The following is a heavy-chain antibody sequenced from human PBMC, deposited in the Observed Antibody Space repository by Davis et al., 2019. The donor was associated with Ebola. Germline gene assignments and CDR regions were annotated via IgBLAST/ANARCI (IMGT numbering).Heavy chain of an antibody. CDR2: IKTNGDGGTA. D-gene: IGHD3-16*01. J-gene: IGHJ6*02. Sequence: GESLKISCVASGFTFSNAWMAWVRQAPGKGLEWVGRIKTNGDGGTAAYAAPVKGRFTISRDDAEQTLYLEMNSLKNEDTAIYYCTTDPGMMITFGGVVNHYGMDVWGQGTTVTVSS. V-gene: IGHV3-15*01. CDR1: GFTFSNAW. CDR3: TTDPGMMITFGGVVNHYGMDV.